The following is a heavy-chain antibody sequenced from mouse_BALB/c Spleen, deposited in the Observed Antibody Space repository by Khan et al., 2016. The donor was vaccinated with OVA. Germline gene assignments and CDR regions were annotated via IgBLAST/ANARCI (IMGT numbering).Heavy chain of an antibody. J-gene: IGHJ4*01. Sequence: VQVVESGPGLVAPSQSLSITCTISGFSLTNYGVHWVRQPPGKGLEWLVVIWNDGNTAYNSALKSRLTISKDNSKSQVFLKMNSLQTDDTAMYFCARQPYYHYNIMDYWGQGTSVTVSS. CDR2: IWNDGNT. D-gene: IGHD2-10*01. CDR3: ARQPYYHYNIMDY. V-gene: IGHV2-6-1*01. CDR1: GFSLTNYG.